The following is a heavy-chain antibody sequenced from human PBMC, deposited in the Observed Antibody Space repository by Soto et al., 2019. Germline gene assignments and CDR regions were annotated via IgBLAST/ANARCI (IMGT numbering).Heavy chain of an antibody. D-gene: IGHD6-19*01. Sequence: QVRLVQSGAEVKKPGASVKVSCKDSGYTFTSYGISWVRQAPGQGLEWMGWISAYNGNTNYAQKLQGRVTMTTDTSTSTAYMELRSLRSDATAVYYCAGGSGYPWGLDSSGRARFDYWGQGTLVTVSS. V-gene: IGHV1-18*01. CDR2: ISAYNGNT. CDR1: GYTFTSYG. CDR3: AGGSGYPWGLDSSGRARFDY. J-gene: IGHJ4*02.